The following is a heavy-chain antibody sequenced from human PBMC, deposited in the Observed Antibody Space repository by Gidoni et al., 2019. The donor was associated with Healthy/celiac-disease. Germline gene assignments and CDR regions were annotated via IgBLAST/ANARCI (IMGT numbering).Heavy chain of an antibody. Sequence: QVQLQQWGAGLLKPSETLSLTCAVYGGSFSGYYWSWIRQPPGKGLEWIGEINHSGSTNYNPSLKSRVTISVDTSKNQFSLKLSSVTAADTAVYYCARGGRGWRIGYYYYGMDVWGQGTTVTVSS. V-gene: IGHV4-34*01. CDR1: GGSFSGYY. CDR2: INHSGST. CDR3: ARGGRGWRIGYYYYGMDV. J-gene: IGHJ6*02. D-gene: IGHD2-15*01.